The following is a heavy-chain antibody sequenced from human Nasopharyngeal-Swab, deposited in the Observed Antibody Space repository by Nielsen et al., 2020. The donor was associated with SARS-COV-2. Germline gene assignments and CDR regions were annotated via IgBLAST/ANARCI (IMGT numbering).Heavy chain of an antibody. D-gene: IGHD4-17*01. V-gene: IGHV3-11*06. CDR2: ISSSSSYI. J-gene: IGHJ4*02. CDR3: ARVLFHGDPRL. CDR1: GFTFSDYY. Sequence: GESLKISCAASGFTFSDYYMSWIRQAPGKGLEWVSYISSSSSYIYYADSVKGRFTISRDNAKNSLYLQMNSLRAEDTAVYYCARVLFHGDPRLWGQGTLVTVSS.